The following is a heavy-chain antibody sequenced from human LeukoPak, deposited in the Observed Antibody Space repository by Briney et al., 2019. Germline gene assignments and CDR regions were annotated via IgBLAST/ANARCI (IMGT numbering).Heavy chain of an antibody. CDR1: GGSISSGGYY. Sequence: SQTLSLTCTVSGGSISSGGYYWSWIRQHPGKGLEWIGYIYYSGSTYYNPSLKSRVTISVDTSKNQFSLKLSSVTAADTAVYYCARVRVVVPSPYYFDYWGQGTLVTVSS. CDR3: ARVRVVVPSPYYFDY. CDR2: IYYSGST. J-gene: IGHJ4*02. V-gene: IGHV4-31*03. D-gene: IGHD3-22*01.